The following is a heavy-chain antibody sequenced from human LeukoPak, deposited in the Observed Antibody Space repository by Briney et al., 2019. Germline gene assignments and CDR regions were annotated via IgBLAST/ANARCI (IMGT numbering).Heavy chain of an antibody. Sequence: PSETLSLTCTVSGGSISSYYWSWIRQPPGKGLEWIGYIYYSGSANYNPSLKSRVTISVDTSKNQFSLKLSSDTAADTALYYCAFYAGSYPWFDPWGQGTLVTVSS. CDR1: GGSISSYY. D-gene: IGHD3-10*01. J-gene: IGHJ5*02. CDR3: AFYAGSYPWFDP. V-gene: IGHV4-59*01. CDR2: IYYSGSA.